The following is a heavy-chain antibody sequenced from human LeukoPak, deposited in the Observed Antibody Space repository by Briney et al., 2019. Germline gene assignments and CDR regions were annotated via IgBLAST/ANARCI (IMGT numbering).Heavy chain of an antibody. D-gene: IGHD3-3*01. CDR2: IRYDGSNK. CDR1: GFTFSSYA. Sequence: GGSLRLSCAASGFTFSSYAMSWVRQAPGKGLEWVAFIRYDGSNKYYADSVKGRFTISRDNSKNTLYLQMNSLRAEDTAVYYCAKDAEYYDFWAEMDVWGKGTTVTVSS. J-gene: IGHJ6*04. V-gene: IGHV3-30*02. CDR3: AKDAEYYDFWAEMDV.